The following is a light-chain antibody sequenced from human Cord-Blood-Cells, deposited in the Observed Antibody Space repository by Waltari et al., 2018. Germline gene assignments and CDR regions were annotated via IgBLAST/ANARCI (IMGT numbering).Light chain of an antibody. V-gene: IGLV2-14*01. CDR2: EVS. CDR3: SSYTSSSTLDVV. J-gene: IGLJ2*01. Sequence: QSALTQPASVSGSPGQSITISCTGTSSDVGGYNYVSWYQQHPGKAPKLVIYEVSNRPSGVSNRFSDSKSGNTASLTISGLQAEDEADYYCSSYTSSSTLDVVFGGGTKLTVL. CDR1: SSDVGGYNY.